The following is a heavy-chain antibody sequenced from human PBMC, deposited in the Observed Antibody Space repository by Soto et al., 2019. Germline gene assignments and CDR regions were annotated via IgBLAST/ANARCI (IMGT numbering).Heavy chain of an antibody. CDR2: ISSNGGST. V-gene: IGHV3-23*01. D-gene: IGHD3-16*02. Sequence: GGSLRLSCAASGFTFSGHVMSWVRQAPGKGLEWVSGISSNGGSTYYADSVKGRFTISRDNSKNTMYLQMNSLRAEDTAVYYSAKGVSVGLSGYYGMDVWGQGTTVTDSS. J-gene: IGHJ6*02. CDR1: GFTFSGHV. CDR3: AKGVSVGLSGYYGMDV.